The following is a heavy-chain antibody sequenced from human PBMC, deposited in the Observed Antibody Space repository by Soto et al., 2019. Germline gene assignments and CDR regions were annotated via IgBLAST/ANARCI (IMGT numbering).Heavy chain of an antibody. CDR1: GFTFSSYW. Sequence: SLRLSCAASGFTFSSYWMSWVRQAPGKGLEWVANIKQDGSEEYYVDSVKGRFTISRDNAKNSLYLQMNSLRAEDTAVYYCARDPSFTMVRGIVYGMDVWGQGTTVTVSS. J-gene: IGHJ6*02. CDR2: IKQDGSEE. CDR3: ARDPSFTMVRGIVYGMDV. D-gene: IGHD3-10*01. V-gene: IGHV3-7*05.